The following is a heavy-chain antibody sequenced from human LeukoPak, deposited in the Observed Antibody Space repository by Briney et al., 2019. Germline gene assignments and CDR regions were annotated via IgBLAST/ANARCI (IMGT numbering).Heavy chain of an antibody. CDR2: INPSGGGT. Sequence: GASVKVSCKASGYTFTTYYMHWVRQAPGQGLEWMGIINPSGGGTSYAQKFQGRVTMTRDTSTSTVYMELSSLRSEDTAVYYCARDGIYDHVWGSYRHYIDYWGQGTLVTVSS. CDR3: ARDGIYDHVWGSYRHYIDY. CDR1: GYTFTTYY. J-gene: IGHJ4*02. D-gene: IGHD3-16*02. V-gene: IGHV1-46*01.